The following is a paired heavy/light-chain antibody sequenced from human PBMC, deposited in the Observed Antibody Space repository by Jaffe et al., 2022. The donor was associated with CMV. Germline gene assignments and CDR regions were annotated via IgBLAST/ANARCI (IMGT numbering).Light chain of an antibody. J-gene: IGLJ1*01. CDR2: DVS. Sequence: QSALTQPASVSGSPGQSITISCTGTSSDVGGYNYVSWYQQHPGKAPKLMIYDVSNRPSGVSNRFSGSKSGNTASLTISGLQAEDEADYYCSSYTSSSTFYVFGTGTKVTVL. CDR3: SSYTSSSTFYV. V-gene: IGLV2-14*03. CDR1: SSDVGGYNY.
Heavy chain of an antibody. D-gene: IGHD3-10*01. Sequence: EVQLVESGGGLVQPGGSLRLSCSASGFTFSSYAMHWVRQAPGKGLEYVSAISSNGGSTYYADSVKGRFTISRDNSKNTLYLQMSSLRAEDTAVYYCVKDHPGSSRIYYFDYWGQGTLVTVSS. V-gene: IGHV3-64D*06. CDR1: GFTFSSYA. CDR3: VKDHPGSSRIYYFDY. CDR2: ISSNGGST. J-gene: IGHJ4*02.